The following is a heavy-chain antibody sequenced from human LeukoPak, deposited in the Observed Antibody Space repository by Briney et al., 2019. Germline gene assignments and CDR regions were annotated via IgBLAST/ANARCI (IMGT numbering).Heavy chain of an antibody. CDR2: IYHSGST. D-gene: IGHD3-22*01. CDR3: ARSFFGYYDSSGYFMDV. V-gene: IGHV4-4*02. Sequence: PSGTLSLTCAVSGGSISSSNWWSWVRQPPGKGLEWIGEIYHSGSTNYNPSLKSRVTISVDKSKNQFSLKLSSVTAADTAVYYCARSFFGYYDSSGYFMDVWGKGTTVTVSS. CDR1: GGSISSSNW. J-gene: IGHJ6*03.